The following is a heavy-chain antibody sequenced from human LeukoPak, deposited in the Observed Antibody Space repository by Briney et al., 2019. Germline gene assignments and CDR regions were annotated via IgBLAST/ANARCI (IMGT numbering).Heavy chain of an antibody. CDR1: GGSTSSSSYF. CDR3: ARVHGYPYYFDY. V-gene: IGHV4-39*01. Sequence: SATLSLTCTVSGGSTSSSSYFWGWIRQPPEKGLDWIGNVYYTGSTYYNPSLLSRVTVSVDTSKNQFSLRLSSVTAADTAMYYCARVHGYPYYFDYWGQGILVSVSS. CDR2: VYYTGST. D-gene: IGHD5-18*01. J-gene: IGHJ4*02.